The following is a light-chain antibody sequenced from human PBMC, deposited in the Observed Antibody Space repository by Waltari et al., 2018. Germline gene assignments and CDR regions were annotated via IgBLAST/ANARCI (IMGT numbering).Light chain of an antibody. CDR1: SGPSSHA. V-gene: IGLV4-69*01. CDR3: QTWGTGIPVV. Sequence: QLVLTQSPSASASLGASVKLTCTLSSGPSSHALAWHQPQPEKGPRFLMKVKSDGSHKKGDGIPDRFSGSSSGAERFLTISSLQSEDEADYYCQTWGTGIPVVFGGGTKVTVL. CDR2: VKSDGSH. J-gene: IGLJ2*01.